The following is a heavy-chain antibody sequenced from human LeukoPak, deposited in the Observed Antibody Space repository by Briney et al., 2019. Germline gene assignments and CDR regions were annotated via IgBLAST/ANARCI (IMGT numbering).Heavy chain of an antibody. CDR2: MNPNSGNT. CDR3: ATGSGYEVWFDY. Sequence: ASVKVSCKASGYTFTSYDINWVRQATGQGLEWMGWMNPNSGNTGYAQKFQGRVTMTRNTSISTAYMELSSLRSEDTAVYYCATGSGYEVWFDYWGQGTLVTVSS. J-gene: IGHJ4*02. D-gene: IGHD5-12*01. CDR1: GYTFTSYD. V-gene: IGHV1-8*01.